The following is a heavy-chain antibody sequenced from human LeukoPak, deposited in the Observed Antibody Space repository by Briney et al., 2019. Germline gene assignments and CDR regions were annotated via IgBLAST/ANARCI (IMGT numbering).Heavy chain of an antibody. V-gene: IGHV3-66*01. CDR1: GFTVSSNY. CDR2: IYSGGST. Sequence: GGSLRLSCAASGFTVSSNYMSWVRQAPGKGLEWVSVIYSGGSTYYADSVKGRFTISRDNSKNTLFLQMNSLRAEDTAVYYCARGYSYGYGDYWGQGTLVTVSS. D-gene: IGHD5-18*01. CDR3: ARGYSYGYGDY. J-gene: IGHJ4*02.